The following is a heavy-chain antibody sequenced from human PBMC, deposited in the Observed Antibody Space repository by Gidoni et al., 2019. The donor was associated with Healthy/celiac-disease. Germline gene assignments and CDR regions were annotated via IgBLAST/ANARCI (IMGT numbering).Heavy chain of an antibody. CDR2: IYYSGST. D-gene: IGHD1-20*01. Sequence: QLQLQESGPGLVKPSETLSLTCTVSGGSISSRSYYLGWIRQPPGKGLEWIGSIYYSGSTYYNPSLKSRVTISVDTSKNQFSLKLSSVTAADTAVYYCARGDGTYTWCMDVWGQGTTVTVSS. V-gene: IGHV4-39*01. J-gene: IGHJ6*02. CDR3: ARGDGTYTWCMDV. CDR1: GGSISSRSYY.